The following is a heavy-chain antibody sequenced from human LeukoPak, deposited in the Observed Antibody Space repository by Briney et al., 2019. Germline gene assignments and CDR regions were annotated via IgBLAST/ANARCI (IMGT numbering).Heavy chain of an antibody. CDR2: ISGSGGRT. CDR1: GGSISSYY. J-gene: IGHJ4*02. D-gene: IGHD2-15*01. Sequence: ETLSLTCTVSGGSISSYYWSWVRQAPGKGLEWISGISGSGGRTDYADSVKGRFTISRDNSKNTLYLQMSSLRADDTALYYCAKSPPRCSGGSCYGYWGQGTLVTVSS. CDR3: AKSPPRCSGGSCYGY. V-gene: IGHV3-23*01.